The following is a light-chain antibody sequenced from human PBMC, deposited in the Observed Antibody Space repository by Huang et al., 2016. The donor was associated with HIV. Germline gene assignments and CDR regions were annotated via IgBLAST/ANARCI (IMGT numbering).Light chain of an antibody. V-gene: IGKV3-15*01. J-gene: IGKJ1*01. Sequence: EIVMTPSPATLSVSPGARATLSCRASQSVSSNLAWYQQKPGQAPRLLIYGASTRATGIPARFSGSGSGTDFTLTISSLQSEDFAVYYCQQYNNWQAFGQGTKVEIK. CDR1: QSVSSN. CDR3: QQYNNWQA. CDR2: GAS.